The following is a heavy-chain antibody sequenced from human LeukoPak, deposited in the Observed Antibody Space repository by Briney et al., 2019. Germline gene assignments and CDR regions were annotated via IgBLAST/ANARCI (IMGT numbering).Heavy chain of an antibody. CDR2: ISGSGGST. V-gene: IGHV3-23*01. CDR1: GFTFSSYA. Sequence: GGSLRLSCAASGFTFSSYAMSWVRQAPGKGLEWVSAISGSGGSTYYADSVKGRFTISRDNSKNTLYLQMNSLRAEDTAVYYCAKDLGFPGYCSGGSCYSDNWGQGTLVTVSS. D-gene: IGHD2-15*01. J-gene: IGHJ4*02. CDR3: AKDLGFPGYCSGGSCYSDN.